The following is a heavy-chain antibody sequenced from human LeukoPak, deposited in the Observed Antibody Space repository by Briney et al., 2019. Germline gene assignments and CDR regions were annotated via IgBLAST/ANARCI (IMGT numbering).Heavy chain of an antibody. CDR1: GGSIGSSSYY. V-gene: IGHV4-39*01. CDR3: ARSPYYYDSTGYYVLDY. J-gene: IGHJ4*02. Sequence: SETLSLTCTVSGGSIGSSSYYWGWIRQPPGKGLEWIGSIYYSGSTYYNPSLKSRVTISVDTSKNQFSLKLSSVTAADTAVYYCARSPYYYDSTGYYVLDYWGQGTLVTVSS. D-gene: IGHD3-22*01. CDR2: IYYSGST.